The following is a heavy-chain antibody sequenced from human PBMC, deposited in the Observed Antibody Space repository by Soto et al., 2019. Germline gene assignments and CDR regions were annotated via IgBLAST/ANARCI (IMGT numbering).Heavy chain of an antibody. D-gene: IGHD3-22*01. J-gene: IGHJ4*02. Sequence: QVPLVQSGAEVKKPGSSVKVSCKTSGGTFSSYAISWVRQAPGQGLEWMGGIIPMFGTANYAQKFQGRVTITADESTSTAYMELTSLRSEDTAVYYCARSRANYYDSRGYYYSSFHYWGQGTLVTVSS. CDR3: ARSRANYYDSRGYYYSSFHY. CDR2: IIPMFGTA. V-gene: IGHV1-69*12. CDR1: GGTFSSYA.